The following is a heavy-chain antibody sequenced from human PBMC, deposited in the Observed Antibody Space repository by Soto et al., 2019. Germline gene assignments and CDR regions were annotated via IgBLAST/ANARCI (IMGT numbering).Heavy chain of an antibody. CDR2: IHQGGSET. J-gene: IGHJ3*02. CDR3: AQAMAYAFHI. CDR1: GFPFSSHW. V-gene: IGHV3-7*01. Sequence: EVRLVESGGGLVQPGGSLRLSCAASGFPFSSHWMSWVRQAPGKGLEWLGNIHQGGSETHFADSVRGRFTISRDNAKNSLFLPLNSLRAEDTAVYYCAQAMAYAFHIWGQGTVVTVSS. D-gene: IGHD5-18*01.